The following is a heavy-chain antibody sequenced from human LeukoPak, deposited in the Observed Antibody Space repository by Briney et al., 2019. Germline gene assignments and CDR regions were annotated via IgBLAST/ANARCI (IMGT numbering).Heavy chain of an antibody. CDR1: GYSFTSYW. Sequence: GESLKISCKGSGYSFTSYWIGWVRQMPGKGLEWMGTIYPGDSDTRYSPSFQGQVTISADKSISTAYLQWSSLKASDTAMYYCARHLSSRGGDPTWVDYWGQGTLVTVSS. CDR2: IYPGDSDT. V-gene: IGHV5-51*01. J-gene: IGHJ4*02. CDR3: ARHLSSRGGDPTWVDY. D-gene: IGHD2-21*01.